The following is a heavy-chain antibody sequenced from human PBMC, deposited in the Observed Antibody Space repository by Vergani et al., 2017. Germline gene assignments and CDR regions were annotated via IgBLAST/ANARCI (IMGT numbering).Heavy chain of an antibody. Sequence: VHLVESGGGVVQPGRSLTLSCAASGFTFSSYSMNWVRQAPGKGLEWISYISTTSDTIYYADSVRGRFTISRDNAKNSLYLEMNSLRVEDTAVYFCARSLVAGKGGYWGQGTRVAVSS. J-gene: IGHJ4*02. V-gene: IGHV3-48*01. CDR2: ISTTSDTI. CDR1: GFTFSSYS. D-gene: IGHD6-19*01. CDR3: ARSLVAGKGGY.